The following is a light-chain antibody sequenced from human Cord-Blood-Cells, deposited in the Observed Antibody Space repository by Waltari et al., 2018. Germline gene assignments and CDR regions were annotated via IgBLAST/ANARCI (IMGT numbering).Light chain of an antibody. CDR3: QQYGSSPT. V-gene: IGKV3-20*01. CDR2: GAS. J-gene: IGKJ5*01. Sequence: EIVLTQSPGTLSLSPGERATLSCRASQSVSSSYLAWYQQKPGQDPRLLIDGASSRATGIPDRFSGSGYGTDFTLTISRLEPEDFAVYYCQQYGSSPTFGQGTRLEIK. CDR1: QSVSSSY.